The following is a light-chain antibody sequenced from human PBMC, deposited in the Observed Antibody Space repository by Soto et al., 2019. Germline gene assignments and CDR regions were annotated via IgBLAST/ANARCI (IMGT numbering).Light chain of an antibody. Sequence: QSVLTQPPSVSAAPGQTVTISCSGSRSNIGNNYVSWYQQLPGTAPKLLIYENNKRPSGISDRFFGSKSGTSATLGIAGLQTGDEADYYCGTWESRLSNGVFGGGTKLTVL. V-gene: IGLV1-51*02. CDR3: GTWESRLSNGV. CDR1: RSNIGNNY. J-gene: IGLJ2*01. CDR2: ENN.